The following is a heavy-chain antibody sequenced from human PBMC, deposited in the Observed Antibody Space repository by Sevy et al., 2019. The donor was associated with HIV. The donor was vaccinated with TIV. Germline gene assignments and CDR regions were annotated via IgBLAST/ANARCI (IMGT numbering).Heavy chain of an antibody. CDR1: GFTFNAYD. CDR3: AKDFYYDILTGDATDAFDM. CDR2: ISYDGGKK. J-gene: IGHJ3*02. V-gene: IGHV3-30*18. Sequence: GGSLRLSCAVSGFTFNAYDMHWVRQAPGKGLEYMALISYDGGKKYYADSVKGRFTISRDNSENTLYLQMNNLRAEDTAVYYCAKDFYYDILTGDATDAFDMWGQGTMVTVSS. D-gene: IGHD3-9*01.